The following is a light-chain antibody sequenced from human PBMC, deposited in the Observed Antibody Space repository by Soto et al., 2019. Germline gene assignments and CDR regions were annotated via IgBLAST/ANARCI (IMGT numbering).Light chain of an antibody. J-gene: IGKJ4*01. V-gene: IGKV1-6*01. CDR3: LQDHSFHLT. CDR2: AAS. Sequence: AIQMTQSPSSLSASVGDRVTITCRATQDIREDLAWYQQKPGKAPNLLIYAASSLQSEVPSRFSSRGSGIDFTLTISSLQPEDFATYFCLQDHSFHLTFGGGTKVEIK. CDR1: QDIRED.